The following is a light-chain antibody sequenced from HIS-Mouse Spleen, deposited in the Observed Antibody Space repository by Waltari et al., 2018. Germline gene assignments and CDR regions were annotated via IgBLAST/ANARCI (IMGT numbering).Light chain of an antibody. CDR3: YSTDSSGNHRV. CDR1: ALPKKY. V-gene: IGLV3-10*01. CDR2: EDS. J-gene: IGLJ3*02. Sequence: SYELTQPLSVSLSPGQRARITCPGDALPKKYAYWYQQKSGQAPVLVIYEDSKRHSGIPERFSGSSSGTMATLTISGAQVEDEADYYCYSTDSSGNHRVFGGGTKLTVL.